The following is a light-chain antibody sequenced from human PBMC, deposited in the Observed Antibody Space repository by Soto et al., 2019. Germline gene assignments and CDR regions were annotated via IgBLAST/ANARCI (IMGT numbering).Light chain of an antibody. J-gene: IGKJ1*01. V-gene: IGKV3-15*01. Sequence: EIVMTQSPATLSVSPGETATLSCRASQSVYNNLAWYQQRPGQAPRPLIHDASTRATGVAAKVSGSWSGTEFTLTISRLQSEDFAVYYCQQHDSWPRTFGQGTKVDIK. CDR1: QSVYNN. CDR2: DAS. CDR3: QQHDSWPRT.